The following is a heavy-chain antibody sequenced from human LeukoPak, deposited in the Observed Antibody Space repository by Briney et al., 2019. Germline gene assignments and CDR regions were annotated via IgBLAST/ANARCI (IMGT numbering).Heavy chain of an antibody. CDR1: GDSISSAPYY. CDR3: ARDRTGYFFDD. J-gene: IGHJ4*02. V-gene: IGHV4-31*03. Sequence: SETLSLTCTVSGDSISSAPYYWTWLRQHPGKGLEWIGYVFDSGVTYYNPSLKSRVAVSLHTSAHQFYLRLRSVTAADTAVYFCARDRTGYFFDDWGQGSLVTVSS. CDR2: VFDSGVT.